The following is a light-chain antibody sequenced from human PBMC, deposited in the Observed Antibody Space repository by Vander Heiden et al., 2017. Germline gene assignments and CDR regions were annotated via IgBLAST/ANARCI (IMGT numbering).Light chain of an antibody. Sequence: SYELTQPLSVSVALGQTARITCGGNNIGGKNVHWYQQKPGQAPVLVIYRDSNRPSGIPERFSGSNSGNTATLTISRAQAGDEADYYCQVWDSSTVFGGGTKLTVL. CDR1: NIGGKN. CDR2: RDS. J-gene: IGLJ2*01. V-gene: IGLV3-9*01. CDR3: QVWDSSTV.